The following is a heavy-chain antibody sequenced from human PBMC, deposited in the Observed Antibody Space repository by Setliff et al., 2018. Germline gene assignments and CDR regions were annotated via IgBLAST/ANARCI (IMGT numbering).Heavy chain of an antibody. CDR1: SYTFSSYG. CDR3: ARGPRYDYVWGSYRPSTSGDLYYFDY. D-gene: IGHD3-16*02. CDR2: ISAYNGGT. Sequence: ASVKVSCKASSYTFSSYGISWVRQAPGQGLEWMGWISAYNGGTNYAQNLQGRVTMTTDTSTSTAYMELRSLRSDDTAVYYCARGPRYDYVWGSYRPSTSGDLYYFDYWGQGTLVTVSS. J-gene: IGHJ4*02. V-gene: IGHV1-18*01.